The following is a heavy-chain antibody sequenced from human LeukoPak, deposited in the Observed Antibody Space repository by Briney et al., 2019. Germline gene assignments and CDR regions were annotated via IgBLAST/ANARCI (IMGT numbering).Heavy chain of an antibody. D-gene: IGHD5-24*01. J-gene: IGHJ6*02. V-gene: IGHV3-74*01. Sequence: GGSLRLSCAASGFTFSSYWMHWVRQAPGKGLVWVSRINSDGSSTSYADSVKGRFTISRDNAKNTLYLQMNSLRAEDTAVYYCARDERWLQSIPLYGMDVWGQGTTVTVSS. CDR1: GFTFSSYW. CDR2: INSDGSST. CDR3: ARDERWLQSIPLYGMDV.